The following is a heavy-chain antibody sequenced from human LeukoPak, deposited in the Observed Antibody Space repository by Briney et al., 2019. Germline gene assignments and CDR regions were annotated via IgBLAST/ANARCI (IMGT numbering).Heavy chain of an antibody. Sequence: GGSLRLSCAASGFSFNKYWMSWIRQAPGKGLEWVSSISRSGESTFYADSVRGRFTISRDNSKNTVSLQMESLRAEDTALYYCAKDYAVGSIDYWGQGTLVTVSS. D-gene: IGHD3-16*01. V-gene: IGHV3-23*01. CDR3: AKDYAVGSIDY. CDR1: GFSFNKYW. J-gene: IGHJ4*02. CDR2: ISRSGEST.